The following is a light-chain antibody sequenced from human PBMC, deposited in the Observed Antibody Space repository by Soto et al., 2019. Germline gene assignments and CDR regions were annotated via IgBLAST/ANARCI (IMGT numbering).Light chain of an antibody. CDR3: QTWETGARVV. CDR1: SGHSSYA. CDR2: LSSDGSH. Sequence: QSVLTQSPSASASLGPSFKLTCTLSSGHSSYAIAWHQQQPEKGPRYLMKLSSDGSHSKGDGIPDRFSGASSGAERYLTISSLQSEDEADYYCQTWETGARVVFGGGTKLTVL. V-gene: IGLV4-69*01. J-gene: IGLJ2*01.